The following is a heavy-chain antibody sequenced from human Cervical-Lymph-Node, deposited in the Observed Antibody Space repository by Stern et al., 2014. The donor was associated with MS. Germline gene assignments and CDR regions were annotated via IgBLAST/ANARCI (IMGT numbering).Heavy chain of an antibody. CDR2: IHYTGST. Sequence: QVQLQESGPGLVKPAETLSLTGTVSGGSISNNFWTWIRQPPGKGLEWIGYIHYTGSTNYNPSLKSRVTISVDTSKNQFSLRLNSVTAADTAVYYCARVVRTALPYFDYWGQGTLVTVSS. CDR1: GGSISNNF. J-gene: IGHJ4*02. V-gene: IGHV4-59*01. CDR3: ARVVRTALPYFDY. D-gene: IGHD2-2*01.